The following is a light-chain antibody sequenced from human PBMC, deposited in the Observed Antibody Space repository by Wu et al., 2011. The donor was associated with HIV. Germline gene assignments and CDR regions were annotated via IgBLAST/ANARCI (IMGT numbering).Light chain of an antibody. CDR3: QKYNTAPWT. CDR2: AAS. V-gene: IGKV1-27*01. J-gene: IGKJ1*01. Sequence: SQGISQFFAGISRTRETSKVLIYAASTLQSGSHSRFSGSGSGTDFTLTISSLQPEDVATYYCQKYNTAPWTFGQGTKVEMK. CDR1: QGISQF.